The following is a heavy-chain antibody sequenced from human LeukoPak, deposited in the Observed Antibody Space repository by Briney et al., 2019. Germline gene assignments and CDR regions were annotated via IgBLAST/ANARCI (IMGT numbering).Heavy chain of an antibody. Sequence: PGGSLRLSCAASGFTFSSYAMSWVRQAPGKGLEWVSTISGSGGTTYYADSVQGRFTISRDNSKNTLYVQMSSLRAEDTALYYCAKEMTYYYDSNGYYSGRDYFNYAMDVWGQGTTVTVSS. J-gene: IGHJ6*02. CDR2: ISGSGGTT. D-gene: IGHD3-22*01. CDR3: AKEMTYYYDSNGYYSGRDYFNYAMDV. V-gene: IGHV3-23*01. CDR1: GFTFSSYA.